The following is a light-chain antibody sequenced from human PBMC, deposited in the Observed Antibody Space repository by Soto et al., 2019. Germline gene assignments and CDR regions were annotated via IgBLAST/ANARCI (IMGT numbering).Light chain of an antibody. CDR2: DAS. CDR1: QDISNY. CDR3: QQYDNLPLT. J-gene: IGKJ4*01. V-gene: IGKV1-33*01. Sequence: DIQMTQSPSSLSASVGDRVTITCQASQDISNYLNWYQQKPGKATKLLFYDASNLETGVPSRFSGSGSGTDFTFTISSQQPEDIATYYYQQYDNLPLTFGGGTKVEIK.